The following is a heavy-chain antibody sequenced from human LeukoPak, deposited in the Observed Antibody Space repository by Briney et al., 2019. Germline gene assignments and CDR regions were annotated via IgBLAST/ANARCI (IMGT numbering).Heavy chain of an antibody. Sequence: SETLSLTCAAYGGSFSGYYWSWIRQPPGKGLEWIGEINHSGSTNYNPSLKSRVTISVDTSKNQFSLKLSSVTAADTAVYYCARVRPPRPGYCSSTSCRTNHFDYWGQGTLVTVSS. J-gene: IGHJ4*02. CDR1: GGSFSGYY. D-gene: IGHD2-2*03. CDR2: INHSGST. V-gene: IGHV4-34*01. CDR3: ARVRPPRPGYCSSTSCRTNHFDY.